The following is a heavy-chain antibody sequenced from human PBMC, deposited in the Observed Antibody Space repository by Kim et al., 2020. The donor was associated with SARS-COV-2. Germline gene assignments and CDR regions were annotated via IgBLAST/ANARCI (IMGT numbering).Heavy chain of an antibody. CDR3: AKDRGYYGSGGYPWFDP. V-gene: IGHV3-30*18. Sequence: GGSLRLSCAASGFTFSSYGMHWVRQAPGKGLEWVAVISYDGSNKYYADSVKGRFTISRDNSKNTLYLQMNSLRAEDTAVYYCAKDRGYYGSGGYPWFDP. J-gene: IGHJ5*02. D-gene: IGHD3-10*01. CDR2: ISYDGSNK. CDR1: GFTFSSYG.